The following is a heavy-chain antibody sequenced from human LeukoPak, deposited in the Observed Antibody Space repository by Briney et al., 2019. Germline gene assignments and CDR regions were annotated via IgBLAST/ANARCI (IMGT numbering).Heavy chain of an antibody. CDR1: GFTFSSYG. CDR3: AKDYGTRYFDH. V-gene: IGHV3-33*06. J-gene: IGHJ4*02. Sequence: GRSLRLSCAASGFTFSSYGMHWVRQAPGKGLEWVAVIWYDGSNKYYADSVKGRFTISRDNSKNTLYLQMNSLRAEDTAVYYCAKDYGTRYFDHWGQGTLVTVSS. CDR2: IWYDGSNK. D-gene: IGHD3-10*01.